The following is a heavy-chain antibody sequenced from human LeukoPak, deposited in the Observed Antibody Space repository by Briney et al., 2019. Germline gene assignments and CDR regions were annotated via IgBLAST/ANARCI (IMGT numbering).Heavy chain of an antibody. CDR2: IYYSGGT. CDR1: GGSISSYS. Sequence: PSETLSLTCTVSGGSISSYSWSWIRQPPGKGLGWIGYIYYSGGTNYNPSLKSRLTISVDTSKNQFSLKLSSVTAADTAVYYCARGMTTGPDPWGQGTLVTVSS. J-gene: IGHJ5*02. V-gene: IGHV4-59*08. D-gene: IGHD4-17*01. CDR3: ARGMTTGPDP.